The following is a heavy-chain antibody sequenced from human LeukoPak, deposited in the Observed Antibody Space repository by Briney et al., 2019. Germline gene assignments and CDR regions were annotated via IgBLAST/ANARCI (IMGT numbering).Heavy chain of an antibody. CDR3: ARATMIVVVGAFDI. Sequence: ASVKVSCKASGYTFTGYYMHWVRQAPGQGLEWMGWINPNSGGTNYAQKFQGRVTMTRDTSISTAYMELSRLRSDDTAVYYCARATMIVVVGAFDIWGQGTMVTVSP. D-gene: IGHD3-22*01. J-gene: IGHJ3*02. CDR1: GYTFTGYY. CDR2: INPNSGGT. V-gene: IGHV1-2*02.